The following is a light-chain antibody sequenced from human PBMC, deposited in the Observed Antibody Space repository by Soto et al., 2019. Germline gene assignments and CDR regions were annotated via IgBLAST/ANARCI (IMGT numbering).Light chain of an antibody. CDR2: WAS. J-gene: IGKJ2*01. V-gene: IGKV4-1*01. CDR3: QQYESTPPT. Sequence: IVMTQSPDSLAVSLGERATINCKSSQSVLYSSNNKNYLAWYQQRPGQPPKLLIYWASTRESGVPDRFSGSGSGTEFTLTITSLQAEDVAFYYCQQYESTPPTFGPWTKLEIK. CDR1: QSVLYSSNNKNY.